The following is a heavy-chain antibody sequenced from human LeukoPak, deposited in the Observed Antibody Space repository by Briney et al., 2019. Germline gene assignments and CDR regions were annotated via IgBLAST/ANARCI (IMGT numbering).Heavy chain of an antibody. CDR1: EFSLITSGVG. CDR3: AHSTTDKYYYDSSGYHRPGAFEI. CDR2: MYWNDDK. J-gene: IGHJ3*02. Sequence: SGPTLMEHTQPLTRTGTCSEFSLITSGVGVGWIRQPPGKALEWLALMYWNDDKRYSPSPKSRLTITKDTSKKQVVSTMTNMDPADPATYYCAHSTTDKYYYDSSGYHRPGAFEIWRQGKTLTVSS. D-gene: IGHD3-22*01. V-gene: IGHV2-5*01.